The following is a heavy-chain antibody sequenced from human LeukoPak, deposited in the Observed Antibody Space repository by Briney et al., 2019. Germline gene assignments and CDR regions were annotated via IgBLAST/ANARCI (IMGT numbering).Heavy chain of an antibody. CDR1: GFSLSTSGMC. D-gene: IGHD3-22*01. Sequence: SGPALVKPTQTLTLTCTFSGFSLSTSGMCVSWIRRPPGKALEWLARIDWDDDKYYSTSLKTRLTISKDTSKNQVVLTMTNMDPVDTATYYCARIRSANSSGYVFDYWGQGTLVTVSS. J-gene: IGHJ4*02. CDR3: ARIRSANSSGYVFDY. V-gene: IGHV2-70*11. CDR2: IDWDDDK.